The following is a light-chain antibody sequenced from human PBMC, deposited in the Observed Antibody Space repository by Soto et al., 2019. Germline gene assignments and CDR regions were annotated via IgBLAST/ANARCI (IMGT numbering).Light chain of an antibody. Sequence: EIVMTQSPATLSVSPGERVTLSCRARQSVGSNLAWYQQKPGQAPRLLIYGASTRATGIPARFSGSGSETEFTLTISSLQAEDSAVYYCQQRSNWPRTFGQGTKLEIK. CDR2: GAS. V-gene: IGKV3-15*01. J-gene: IGKJ2*01. CDR3: QQRSNWPRT. CDR1: QSVGSN.